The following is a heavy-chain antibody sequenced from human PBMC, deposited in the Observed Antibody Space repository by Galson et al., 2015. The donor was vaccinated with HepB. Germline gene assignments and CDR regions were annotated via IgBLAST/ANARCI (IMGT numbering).Heavy chain of an antibody. J-gene: IGHJ5*02. Sequence: SVKVSCKASGYTFTSYGISWVRQAPGQGLAWMGWISADNGDTNYAQKLQGRVTMTTDTSASTAYMELRSLRSDDTAVYYCARAHPVTNNRFDPWGQGPLVNVP. V-gene: IGHV1-18*04. D-gene: IGHD4-17*01. CDR1: GYTFTSYG. CDR2: ISADNGDT. CDR3: ARAHPVTNNRFDP.